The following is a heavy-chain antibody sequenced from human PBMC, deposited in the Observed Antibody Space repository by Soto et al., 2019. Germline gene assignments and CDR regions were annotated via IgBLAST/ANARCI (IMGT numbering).Heavy chain of an antibody. CDR2: VSVSGSNT. D-gene: IGHD6-19*01. CDR1: GFTFSSYA. Sequence: GGSLRLSCAASGFTFSSYAMSWVRQAPGKGLGWVSVVSVSGSNTYYADSVEGRFTVSRDNSKNTLYLQMNSLRAEDTAVFYCAKERSSGWSFGYWGQGTLVTVS. J-gene: IGHJ4*02. V-gene: IGHV3-23*01. CDR3: AKERSSGWSFGY.